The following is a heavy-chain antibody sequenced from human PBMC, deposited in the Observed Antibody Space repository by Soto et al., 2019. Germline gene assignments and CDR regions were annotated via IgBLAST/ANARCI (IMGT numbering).Heavy chain of an antibody. D-gene: IGHD3-9*01. CDR2: IYYSGST. Sequence: SETLSLTCTFSGGSISSSYWSWIRQPPGKELERIGYIYYSGSTNYNPSLKSRVTISVDTSKNQFSLKLSSVTAADTAVYYCARDRSDYDILTGYSWGMFDYWGQGTLVTVSS. CDR1: GGSISSSY. V-gene: IGHV4-59*01. CDR3: ARDRSDYDILTGYSWGMFDY. J-gene: IGHJ4*02.